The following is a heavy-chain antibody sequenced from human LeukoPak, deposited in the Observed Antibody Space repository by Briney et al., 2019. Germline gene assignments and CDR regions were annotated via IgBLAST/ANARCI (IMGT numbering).Heavy chain of an antibody. CDR3: AKDGPEYCVSPSCYTGFDF. D-gene: IGHD2-2*02. CDR1: GFTFGNEA. V-gene: IGHV3-23*01. CDR2: ISAGGGTT. J-gene: IGHJ4*02. Sequence: GGSLRLSCAASGFTFGNEAMSWVRQAPERGLEWVSSISAGGGTTYYADSVKGRFAISRDNPKKTLYLQMNSLRAEDTAVYYCAKDGPEYCVSPSCYTGFDFWGQGTLVTVSS.